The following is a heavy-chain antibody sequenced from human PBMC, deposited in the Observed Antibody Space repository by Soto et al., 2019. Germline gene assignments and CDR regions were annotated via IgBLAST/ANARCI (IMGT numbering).Heavy chain of an antibody. J-gene: IGHJ4*02. CDR2: IKTDGSST. Sequence: LGGSLRLSCAASGFSFSSYWMHWVRQAPGKGLVWVSSIKTDGSSTHYADSVKGRFTISRDNAKNTVYLHMNSLRAEDTAVYYCARGGRGGFDYWGRGALVTVSS. CDR1: GFSFSSYW. V-gene: IGHV3-74*01. D-gene: IGHD3-16*01. CDR3: ARGGRGGFDY.